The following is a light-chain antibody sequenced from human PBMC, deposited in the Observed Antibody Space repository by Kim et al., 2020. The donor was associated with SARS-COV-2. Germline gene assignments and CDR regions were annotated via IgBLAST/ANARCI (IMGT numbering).Light chain of an antibody. CDR1: SLRTYY. CDR2: GKN. V-gene: IGLV3-19*01. CDR3: NSRDSNDIVV. Sequence: SSELTQDPAVSVALGQTVRITCQGDSLRTYYATWYQQKPGQAPIVVIYGKNNRPSGIPDRFSGSSSGITASLTITGTQAGDEADYYCNSRDSNDIVVFGGGTQLTVL. J-gene: IGLJ2*01.